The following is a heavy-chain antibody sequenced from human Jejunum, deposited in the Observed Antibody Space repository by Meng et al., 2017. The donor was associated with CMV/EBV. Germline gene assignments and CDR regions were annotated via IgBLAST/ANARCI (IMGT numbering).Heavy chain of an antibody. CDR2: ISSSGRA. Sequence: GSITSNDHFWGGVRQSPGKGLEWIGTISSSGRAYYNPSLQSRVTISTDTSRNQFSLNLNSVTAADTAMYYCARCPTGVLGASRDYWGQGTLVTVSS. CDR3: ARCPTGVLGASRDY. V-gene: IGHV4-39*01. D-gene: IGHD1-26*01. CDR1: GSITSNDHF. J-gene: IGHJ4*02.